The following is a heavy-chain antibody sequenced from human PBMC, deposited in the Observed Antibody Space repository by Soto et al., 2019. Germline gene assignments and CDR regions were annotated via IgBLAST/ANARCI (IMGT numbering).Heavy chain of an antibody. CDR2: VSGYNGNT. D-gene: IGHD6-19*01. V-gene: IGHV1-18*04. CDR1: GYTFTNYG. Sequence: ASVKVSCKASGYTFTNYGISWVRQAPGQGLEWMGWVSGYNGNTNYAQNLRGRVTMTTDTSTTTAYMELRTLRSDDTAVYYCARDEGSHGFDSWGQGTLVTVPS. CDR3: ARDEGSHGFDS. J-gene: IGHJ4*02.